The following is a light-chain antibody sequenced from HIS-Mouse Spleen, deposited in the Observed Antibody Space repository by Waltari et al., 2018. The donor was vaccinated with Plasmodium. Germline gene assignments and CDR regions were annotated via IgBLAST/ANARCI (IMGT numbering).Light chain of an antibody. Sequence: DIQMTQSPSSLSASVGDRVTITCRASQSMSSYLNWYQQKPGKAPKLLLYAASSLQSGVPSRFSGSGSGTDFTLTISSLQPEDFATYYCQQSYSTWTFGQGTKVEIK. CDR1: QSMSSY. V-gene: IGKV1-39*01. J-gene: IGKJ1*01. CDR2: AAS. CDR3: QQSYSTWT.